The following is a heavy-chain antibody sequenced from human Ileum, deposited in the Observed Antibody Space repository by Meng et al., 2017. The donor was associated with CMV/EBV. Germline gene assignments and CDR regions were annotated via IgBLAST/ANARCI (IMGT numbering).Heavy chain of an antibody. V-gene: IGHV3-30*02. J-gene: IGHJ6*02. CDR2: IRYDGSNK. D-gene: IGHD5/OR15-5a*01. CDR1: GFTFSSYG. CDR3: AKDEVSEAWSYYYGMDV. Sequence: GESLKISCAASGFTFSSYGMHWVRQAPGKGLEWVAFIRYDGSNKYYADSVKGRFTISRDNYKNTMYLQMNRLRAEDTAVYYCAKDEVSEAWSYYYGMDVWGQGTTVTVSS.